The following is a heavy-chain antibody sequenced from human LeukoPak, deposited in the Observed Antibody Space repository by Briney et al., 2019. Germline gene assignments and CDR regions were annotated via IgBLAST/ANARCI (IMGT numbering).Heavy chain of an antibody. J-gene: IGHJ4*02. D-gene: IGHD2-8*01. CDR1: GFTFSSYG. Sequence: GGSLRLSCAASGFTFSSYGMHWVRQAPGKGLEWVAVIWYDGSNKYYADSVKGRFTISRDNSKNTLYLQMNGLRAEDTAVYYCAKEYEGLDYWGQGTLVTVSS. CDR3: AKEYEGLDY. CDR2: IWYDGSNK. V-gene: IGHV3-33*06.